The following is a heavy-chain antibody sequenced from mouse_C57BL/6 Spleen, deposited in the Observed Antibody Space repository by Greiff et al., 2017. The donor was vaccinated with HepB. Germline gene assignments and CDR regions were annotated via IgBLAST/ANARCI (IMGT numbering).Heavy chain of an antibody. D-gene: IGHD2-1*01. V-gene: IGHV1-74*01. Sequence: VKLQQPGAELVKPGASVKVSCKASGYTFTSYWMHWVKQRPGQGLEWIGRIHPSDSDTNYNQKFKGKATLTVDKSSSTAYMQLSSLTSEDSAVYYCAIAYGNTWFAYWGQGTLVTVSA. CDR1: GYTFTSYW. J-gene: IGHJ3*01. CDR2: IHPSDSDT. CDR3: AIAYGNTWFAY.